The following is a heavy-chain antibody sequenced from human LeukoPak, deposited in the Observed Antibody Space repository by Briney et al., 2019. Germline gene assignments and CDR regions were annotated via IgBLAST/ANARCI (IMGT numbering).Heavy chain of an antibody. J-gene: IGHJ4*02. CDR2: ISSSGSTI. D-gene: IGHD6-19*01. Sequence: GGSLRLSCAASGFTFSSYEMNWVRQAPGKGLEWVSYISSSGSTIYYADSVKGRFTISRDNAKNSLYLQMNSLRAEDTAVYYCAINTGVSGWHNFDYWGQGTLVTVSS. V-gene: IGHV3-48*03. CDR3: AINTGVSGWHNFDY. CDR1: GFTFSSYE.